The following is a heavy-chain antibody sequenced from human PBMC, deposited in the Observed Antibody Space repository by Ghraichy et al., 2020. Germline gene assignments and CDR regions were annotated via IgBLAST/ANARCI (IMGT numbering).Heavy chain of an antibody. J-gene: IGHJ3*02. Sequence: ASVKVSCKATGYTFHSYGISWVRQAPGQGLEWMGWISAYNGNTNYAQKLQGRVTMTTDTSTSTAYMELRSLRSDDTAVYYCARSGYYDILTGYDAFDIWGQGTMVTVSS. CDR2: ISAYNGNT. CDR1: GYTFHSYG. D-gene: IGHD3-9*01. CDR3: ARSGYYDILTGYDAFDI. V-gene: IGHV1-18*01.